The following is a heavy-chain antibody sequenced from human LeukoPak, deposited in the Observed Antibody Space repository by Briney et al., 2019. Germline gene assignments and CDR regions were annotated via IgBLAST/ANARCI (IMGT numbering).Heavy chain of an antibody. CDR3: ARERGGYNYWYFDL. J-gene: IGHJ2*01. Sequence: SETLSLTCTVSGGSISSGSYYWSWIRQPAGKGLKWIGRIYTSGSTNYNPSLKSRVTISVDTSKNQFSLKLSSVTAADTAVYYCARERGGYNYWYFDLWGRGTLVTVSS. V-gene: IGHV4-61*02. CDR1: GGSISSGSYY. CDR2: IYTSGST. D-gene: IGHD5-24*01.